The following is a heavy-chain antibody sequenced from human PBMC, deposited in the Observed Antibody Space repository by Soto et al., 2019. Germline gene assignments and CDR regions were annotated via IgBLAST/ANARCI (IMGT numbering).Heavy chain of an antibody. CDR3: AKGDLRTGYDFWSGRGGMDV. J-gene: IGHJ6*02. D-gene: IGHD3-3*01. CDR2: ISYDGSNK. V-gene: IGHV3-30*18. Sequence: GGSLRLSCAASGFTFSSYGMHWVRQAPGKGLEWVAVISYDGSNKYYADSVKGRFTISRDNSKNTLYLQMNSLRAEDTAVYYCAKGDLRTGYDFWSGRGGMDVWGQGTTVTVSS. CDR1: GFTFSSYG.